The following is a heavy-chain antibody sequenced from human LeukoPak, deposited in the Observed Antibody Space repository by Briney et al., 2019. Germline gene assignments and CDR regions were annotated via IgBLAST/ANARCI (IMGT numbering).Heavy chain of an antibody. CDR3: ARGGWYPESFQH. CDR1: GGSISSYY. Sequence: PSETLSLTCTVSGGSISSYYWNWIRQPPGKGLECIGYIYYSGSTNYNPSLKSRVTISVDTSKNQFSLKLSSVTAADTAVYYCARGGWYPESFQHWGQGALVTVSS. CDR2: IYYSGST. J-gene: IGHJ1*01. V-gene: IGHV4-59*01. D-gene: IGHD6-19*01.